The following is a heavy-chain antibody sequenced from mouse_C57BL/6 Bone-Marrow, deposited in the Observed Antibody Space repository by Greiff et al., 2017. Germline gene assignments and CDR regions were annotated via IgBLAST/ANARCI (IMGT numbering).Heavy chain of an antibody. CDR3: SSSIYCDYGGGSCDY. J-gene: IGHJ2*01. D-gene: IGHD2-4*01. V-gene: IGHV1-55*01. CDR1: GYTFTSYW. CDR2: IYPGSGST. Sequence: VQLQQPGAELVKPGASVKMSCKASGYTFTSYWITWVKQRPGQGLEWIGDIYPGSGSTNYNEKFKSKATLTVDTSSSTAYMQLSSLTSEDSAVYYCSSSIYCDYGGGSCDYWGQGTTLTVSS.